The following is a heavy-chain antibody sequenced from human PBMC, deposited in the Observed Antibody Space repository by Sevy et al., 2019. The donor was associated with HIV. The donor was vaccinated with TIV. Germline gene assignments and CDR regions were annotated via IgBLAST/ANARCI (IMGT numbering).Heavy chain of an antibody. J-gene: IGHJ5*02. D-gene: IGHD4-4*01. CDR1: GFTFNFHG. CDR2: IWHDGSNK. V-gene: IGHV3-30*02. CDR3: ARETDNSARWLDP. Sequence: GGSLRLSCAASGFTFNFHGMHWARQAPGKGLEWVAFIWHDGSNKYMADSVKGRFTISRDNSKNTLFLQMNSLTVEDTAVCYCARETDNSARWLDPWGQGTLVTVSS.